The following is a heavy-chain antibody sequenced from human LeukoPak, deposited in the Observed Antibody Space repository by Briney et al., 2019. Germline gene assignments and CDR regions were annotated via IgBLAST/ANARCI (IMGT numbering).Heavy chain of an antibody. V-gene: IGHV3-11*01. CDR3: ARGGITGTTVNGDWFDP. CDR1: GFTFSDYY. J-gene: IGHJ5*02. Sequence: SGGSLRLSCAASGFTFSDYYMSWIRQAPGKGLEWVSYISRSGSTIYYADFVKGRFTISRDNAKNSLYLQMNSLRAEDTAVYYCARGGITGTTVNGDWFDPWGQGTLVTVSS. CDR2: ISRSGSTI. D-gene: IGHD1-7*01.